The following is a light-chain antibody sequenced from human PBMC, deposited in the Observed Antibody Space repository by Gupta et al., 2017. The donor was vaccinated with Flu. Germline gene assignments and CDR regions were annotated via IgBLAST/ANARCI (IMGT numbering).Light chain of an antibody. CDR1: QSLVYSDGNTI. V-gene: IGKV2-30*01. CDR2: LVS. CDR3: RQGAHWPWA. Sequence: DVVMTQSPLSLPVTLGQPASISCRSSQSLVYSDGNTILHWFQQRPGQSPRRLIYLVSHRESGVPDRFSGSGSGTEFTLKISRVEAEDVGVYFCRQGAHWPWAFGQGTKVEIK. J-gene: IGKJ1*01.